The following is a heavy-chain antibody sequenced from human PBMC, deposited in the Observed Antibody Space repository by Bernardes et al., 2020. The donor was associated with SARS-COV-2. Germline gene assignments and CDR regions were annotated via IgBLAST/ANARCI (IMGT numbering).Heavy chain of an antibody. Sequence: GGSLRLSCAASGFTFSSYGMHWVRQAPGKGLEWVAVIWYDGSNKYYADSVKGRFTISRDNSKNTLYLQMNSLRAEDTAVYSCARLLSYYYGMDVWGQGTTVTVSS. CDR3: ARLLSYYYGMDV. J-gene: IGHJ6*02. CDR2: IWYDGSNK. V-gene: IGHV3-33*01. CDR1: GFTFSSYG. D-gene: IGHD2-15*01.